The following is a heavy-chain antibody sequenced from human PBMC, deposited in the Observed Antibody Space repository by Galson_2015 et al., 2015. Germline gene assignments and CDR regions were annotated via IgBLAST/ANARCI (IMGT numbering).Heavy chain of an antibody. D-gene: IGHD3-3*01. J-gene: IGHJ5*02. V-gene: IGHV4-4*02. CDR3: ARGRGVVVRDWFDH. CDR2: IYHSGST. Sequence: SETLSLTCAVSGDSISSGNWWSWVRQPPGKGLEWIGEIYHSGSTNCNPSLKSRVTISVDKSKNKFSMRLTSVTAADSAVYFCARGRGVVVRDWFDHWGQGTLVTVSS. CDR1: GDSISSGNW.